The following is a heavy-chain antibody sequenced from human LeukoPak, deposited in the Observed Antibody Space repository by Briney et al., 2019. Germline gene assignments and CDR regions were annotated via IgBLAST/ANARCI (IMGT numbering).Heavy chain of an antibody. CDR3: ARAIVVVVAATYYFDY. Sequence: SETLSLTCTVSGGSISSYYWSWIRQPPGKGLEWTGYIYYSGSTNYNPSLKSRVTISVDTSKNQFSLKLSSVTAADTAVYYCARAIVVVVAATYYFDYWGQGTLVTVSS. CDR1: GGSISSYY. J-gene: IGHJ4*02. D-gene: IGHD2-15*01. CDR2: IYYSGST. V-gene: IGHV4-59*08.